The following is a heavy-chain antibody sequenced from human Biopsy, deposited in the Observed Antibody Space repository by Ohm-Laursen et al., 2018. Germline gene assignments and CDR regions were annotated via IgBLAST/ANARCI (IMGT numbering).Heavy chain of an antibody. CDR2: IYPGGST. D-gene: IGHD3-22*01. V-gene: IGHV4-4*07. Sequence: TLSLTCNVSGGDINNYYWSWIRQPAGKGLEWIGRIYPGGSTNYNLSLKSRVTMSVDTPKKQLSLRLRSVTAADTAMYYCASVVLGPTNDAFDLWGQGTMVVVSS. CDR1: GGDINNYY. J-gene: IGHJ3*01. CDR3: ASVVLGPTNDAFDL.